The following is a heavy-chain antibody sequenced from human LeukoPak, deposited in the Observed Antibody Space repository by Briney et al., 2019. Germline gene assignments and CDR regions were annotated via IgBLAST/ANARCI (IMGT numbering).Heavy chain of an antibody. J-gene: IGHJ5*02. CDR2: IIPILGIA. CDR1: GGTFSSYA. CDR3: ARDRSGDFWSGYPNWFDP. Sequence: SVKVSCKASGGTFSSYAISWVRQAPGQGLEWMGRIIPILGIANYAQKFQGRVTMTRDTSISTAYMELSRLRSDDTAVYYCARDRSGDFWSGYPNWFDPWGQGTLVTVSS. V-gene: IGHV1-69*04. D-gene: IGHD3-3*01.